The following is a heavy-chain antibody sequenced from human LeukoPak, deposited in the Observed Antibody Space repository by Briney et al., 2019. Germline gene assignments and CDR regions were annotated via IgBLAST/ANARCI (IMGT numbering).Heavy chain of an antibody. D-gene: IGHD5-18*01. CDR1: GGSISSSSYW. CDR2: IYYTGST. V-gene: IGHV4-39*01. J-gene: IGHJ4*02. Sequence: SETLSLTCTVSGGSISSSSYWWGWIRQLPGKGLEWIGSIYYTGSTYYNPSLKSRVSISVDTSKNQFSLKLSSVTAADTAVYYCARPQGRLWTHFDYWGQGTLVTVSS. CDR3: ARPQGRLWTHFDY.